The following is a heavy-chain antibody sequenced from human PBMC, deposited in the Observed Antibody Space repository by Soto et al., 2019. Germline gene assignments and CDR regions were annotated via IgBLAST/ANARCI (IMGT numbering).Heavy chain of an antibody. J-gene: IGHJ4*02. CDR2: LSYEGSEE. CDR3: ALTRRSSLLEVAGPGFEY. Sequence: LRLSCAASGFNFGVFGMHWVRQAPGKGLEWLSVLSYEGSEEYYADSVRGRFTISRDNSKNTLFLQMDSLRVDDTGVYYCALTRRSSLLEVAGPGFEYWGQGTLVT. CDR1: GFNFGVFG. D-gene: IGHD6-19*01. V-gene: IGHV3-30*03.